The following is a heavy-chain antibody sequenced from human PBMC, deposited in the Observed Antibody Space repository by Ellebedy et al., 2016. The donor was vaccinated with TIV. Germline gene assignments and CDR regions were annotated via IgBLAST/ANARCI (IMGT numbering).Heavy chain of an antibody. J-gene: IGHJ4*02. CDR3: ARVPYSSGWYFDY. CDR1: GASSASYF. CDR2: MYYSGSA. D-gene: IGHD6-19*01. Sequence: MPSETLSLTCSVSGASSASYFLSWVRQPPGKGLQWIGYMYYSGSANYYPYLESRVTISIEKSKNQVSLKLSSVTAADTAVYYCARVPYSSGWYFDYWGQGTLVTVSS. V-gene: IGHV4-59*08.